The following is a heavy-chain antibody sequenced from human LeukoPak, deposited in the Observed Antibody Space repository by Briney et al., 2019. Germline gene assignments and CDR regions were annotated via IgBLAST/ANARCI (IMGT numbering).Heavy chain of an antibody. CDR1: GYTFTGYY. D-gene: IGHD6-19*01. CDR3: ARAGAVAGTPGGDYYYMDV. CDR2: INPNSGGT. Sequence: ASVKVSCKASGYTFTGYYMHWVRQAPGQGLEWMGWINPNSGGTNYAQKFQGRVTMTRDTSISTAYMELSRLRSDDPAVYYCARAGAVAGTPGGDYYYMDVWGKGTTVTVSS. V-gene: IGHV1-2*02. J-gene: IGHJ6*03.